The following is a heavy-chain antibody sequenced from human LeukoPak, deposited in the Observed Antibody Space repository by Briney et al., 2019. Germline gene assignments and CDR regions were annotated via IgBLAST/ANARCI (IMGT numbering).Heavy chain of an antibody. CDR1: GFTFDDYG. V-gene: IGHV3-48*01. CDR3: ARVMGWELLGGECFDI. J-gene: IGHJ3*02. D-gene: IGHD1-26*01. Sequence: PGGSLRLSCAASGFTFDDYGMNWVRQAPGKGLEWVSYISSSSSTIYYADSVKGRFTISRDNAKNSLYLQMNSLRAEDTAVYYCARVMGWELLGGECFDIWGQGTMVTVSS. CDR2: ISSSSSTI.